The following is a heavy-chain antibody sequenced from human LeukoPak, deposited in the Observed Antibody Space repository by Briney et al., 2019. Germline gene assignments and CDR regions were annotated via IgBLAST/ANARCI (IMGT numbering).Heavy chain of an antibody. D-gene: IGHD3-3*01. Sequence: ASVKVSCRASGYTFTGYHIHWVRQAPGQGLEWMGRINPNSGDTNYAQNFQGRVTMTRDTSINTAYMELSRLRSDDTAVYYCARGYDFWSGYYFYWGQGTLVTVSS. CDR2: INPNSGDT. CDR3: ARGYDFWSGYYFY. V-gene: IGHV1-2*06. CDR1: GYTFTGYH. J-gene: IGHJ4*02.